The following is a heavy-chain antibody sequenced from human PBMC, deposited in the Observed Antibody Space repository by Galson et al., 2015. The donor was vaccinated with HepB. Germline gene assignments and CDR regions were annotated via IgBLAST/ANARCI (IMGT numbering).Heavy chain of an antibody. CDR1: GGSISSSSYY. CDR2: IYYSGRS. J-gene: IGHJ4*02. V-gene: IGHV4-39*07. Sequence: ETLSLTCTVSGGSISSSSYYWGWIRQPPGKGLAWIGSIYYSGRSYYNPPLKSRVTITVETSKNRFSLQLTSVTAVDTAVYYCVKADSSGWYYLDSWGQGTLVTVSS. CDR3: VKADSSGWYYLDS. D-gene: IGHD6-19*01.